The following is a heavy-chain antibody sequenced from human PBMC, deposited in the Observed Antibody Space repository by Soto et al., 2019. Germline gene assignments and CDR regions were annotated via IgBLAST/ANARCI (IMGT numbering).Heavy chain of an antibody. Sequence: ASVKVSCKASGFTFTSSAVRWVRQASGQRLEWIGWISVGSGNTRYAQNLQGRVTMTTDTSTSTAYMELRSLRSDDTAVYYCAREMWTRSGPQNFFDYWGQGALDTVSS. CDR1: GFTFTSSA. J-gene: IGHJ4*02. CDR3: AREMWTRSGPQNFFDY. D-gene: IGHD6-25*01. CDR2: ISVGSGNT. V-gene: IGHV1-18*01.